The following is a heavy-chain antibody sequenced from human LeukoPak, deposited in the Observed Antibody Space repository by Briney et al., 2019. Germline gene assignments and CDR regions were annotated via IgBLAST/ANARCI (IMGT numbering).Heavy chain of an antibody. D-gene: IGHD3-10*01. CDR2: INHSGST. CDR1: GGSFSGYY. J-gene: IGHJ6*02. Sequence: SETLSLTCAVHGGSFSGYYWSWIRQPPGKGLEWIGEINHSGSTNYNPSLKSRVTISVDTSKNQFSLKLSSVTAADTAVYYCARGRGRGFGEFSQSGYYGMDVWGQGTTVTVSS. CDR3: ARGRGRGFGEFSQSGYYGMDV. V-gene: IGHV4-34*01.